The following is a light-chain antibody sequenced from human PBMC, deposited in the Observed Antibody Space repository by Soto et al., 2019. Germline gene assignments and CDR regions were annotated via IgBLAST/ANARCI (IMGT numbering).Light chain of an antibody. CDR2: KAS. CDR1: QSISSW. CDR3: QQYNSYSLT. V-gene: IGKV1-5*03. Sequence: DIQMTQSPSTLSASVGDRVTISCRASQSISSWLAWYQQKPGKAPKLLIYKASSFESGVPSRFSGSGSGTEFTLTISSLQPDDFATYYCQQYNSYSLTFGGGTKVEIK. J-gene: IGKJ4*01.